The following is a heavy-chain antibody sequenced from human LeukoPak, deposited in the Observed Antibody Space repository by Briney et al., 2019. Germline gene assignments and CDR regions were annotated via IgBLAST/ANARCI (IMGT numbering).Heavy chain of an antibody. D-gene: IGHD3-10*01. Sequence: GRSLRLSCTGSGFTFGDYAMSWIRQAPGKGLEWVSFIRSKAFGGTAEYAASVKGRFTISRDDSKSVAYLQMNSLTAEDTAVYYCARGPLDYYGSGSYMYWGQGTLVTVSS. CDR1: GFTFGDYA. J-gene: IGHJ4*02. V-gene: IGHV3-49*03. CDR2: IRSKAFGGTA. CDR3: ARGPLDYYGSGSYMY.